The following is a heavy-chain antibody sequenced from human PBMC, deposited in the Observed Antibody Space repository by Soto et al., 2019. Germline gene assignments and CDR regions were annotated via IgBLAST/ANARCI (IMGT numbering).Heavy chain of an antibody. CDR2: IKQDGSEK. Sequence: PGGSLRLSCAASGFTFSSYWMSWVRQAPGKGLEWVANIKQDGSEKYYVDSVKGRFTISRDNAKNSLYLQMNSLRAEDTAVYYCAREGGYEAGPRDAFDIWGQGTMVTVSS. V-gene: IGHV3-7*01. CDR1: GFTFSSYW. J-gene: IGHJ3*02. D-gene: IGHD3-16*01. CDR3: AREGGYEAGPRDAFDI.